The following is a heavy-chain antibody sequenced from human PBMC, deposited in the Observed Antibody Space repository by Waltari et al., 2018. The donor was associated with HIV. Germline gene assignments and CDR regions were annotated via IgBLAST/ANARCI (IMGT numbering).Heavy chain of an antibody. V-gene: IGHV3-74*01. CDR1: GFTFSNYW. Sequence: EVQLVASGGGLVQPGGSLRLSCAASGFTFSNYWMHWVRQAPGKGLVWVSRISGDGSSTTYADSVKGRFTISRDNPENTLYLQMNSLRVEDTAVYYCVREVVVAATWWFDPWGQGTLVTVSS. CDR2: ISGDGSST. J-gene: IGHJ5*02. D-gene: IGHD2-15*01. CDR3: VREVVVAATWWFDP.